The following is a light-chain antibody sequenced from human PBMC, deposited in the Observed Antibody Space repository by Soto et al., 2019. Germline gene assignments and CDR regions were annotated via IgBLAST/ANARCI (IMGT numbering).Light chain of an antibody. J-gene: IGLJ1*01. CDR2: RVS. Sequence: QSALTQPRSVSGSPGQSVTISCTGTSRDVGGDNFVSWYQHHPGKAPKLMIFRVSKRPSDVPDRFSGSRSGNTASLTISGLQTEDEADYYCCSYSGSYTSPYVFGSGTKV. CDR1: SRDVGGDNF. V-gene: IGLV2-11*01. CDR3: CSYSGSYTSPYV.